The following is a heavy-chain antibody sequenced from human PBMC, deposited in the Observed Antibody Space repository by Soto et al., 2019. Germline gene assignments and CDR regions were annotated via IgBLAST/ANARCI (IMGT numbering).Heavy chain of an antibody. J-gene: IGHJ4*02. Sequence: PSETLSLTCTVSGGSISSSSYYWGWIRQPPGKGLEWIGSIYYSGSTYYNPSLKSRVTISVDTSKNQFSLKLSSVTAADTAVYYCARLAEFGRNYFDYWGQGTLVTVSS. D-gene: IGHD3-10*01. CDR3: ARLAEFGRNYFDY. V-gene: IGHV4-39*01. CDR2: IYYSGST. CDR1: GGSISSSSYY.